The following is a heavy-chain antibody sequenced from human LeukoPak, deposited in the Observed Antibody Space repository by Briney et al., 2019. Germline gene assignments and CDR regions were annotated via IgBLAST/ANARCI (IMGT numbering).Heavy chain of an antibody. D-gene: IGHD6-13*01. CDR3: ARDSIAAAGTRDY. CDR2: ISSSSSYI. CDR1: GFTFSSYS. V-gene: IGHV3-21*01. J-gene: IGHJ4*02. Sequence: GGSLRLPCAASGFTFSSYSMNWVRQAPGKGLEWVSSISSSSSYIYYADSVKGRFTISRDNAKNSLYLQMNSLRAEDTAVYYCARDSIAAAGTRDYWGQGTLVTVSS.